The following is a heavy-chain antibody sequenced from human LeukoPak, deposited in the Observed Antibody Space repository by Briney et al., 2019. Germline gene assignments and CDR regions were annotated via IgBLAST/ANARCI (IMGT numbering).Heavy chain of an antibody. CDR3: AKDPGAFPYFFDS. V-gene: IGHV3-23*01. CDR1: GFTFRSYA. Sequence: GGSLRLSCEASGFTFRSYAMSWVRQPPGRGLQYVSGIGDDGRSPYYADSVKGRFTISRDNSKNTLYLQMNNLRVEDTAVYYCAKDPGAFPYFFDSWGQGILVSVSS. CDR2: IGDDGRSP. D-gene: IGHD4/OR15-4a*01. J-gene: IGHJ4*02.